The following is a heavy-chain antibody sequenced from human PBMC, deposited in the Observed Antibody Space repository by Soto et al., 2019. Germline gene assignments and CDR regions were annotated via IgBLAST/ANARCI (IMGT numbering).Heavy chain of an antibody. D-gene: IGHD2-15*01. J-gene: IGHJ5*02. CDR2: ISGSGGST. CDR1: GFTFSSYA. V-gene: IGHV3-23*01. CDR3: AKGEVVVVVAATFNWFDP. Sequence: GGSLRLSCAASGFTFSSYAMSWVRQAPGKGLEWVSAISGSGGSTYYADSVKGRFTISRDNSKNTLYLQMNSLRAEDTAVYYCAKGEVVVVVAATFNWFDPWGEGTLITVPS.